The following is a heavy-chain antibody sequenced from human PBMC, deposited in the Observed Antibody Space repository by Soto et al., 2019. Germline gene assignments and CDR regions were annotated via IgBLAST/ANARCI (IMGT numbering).Heavy chain of an antibody. CDR2: ISYDGSNK. Sequence: QVQLVESGGGVVQPGRSLRLSCAASGFTFSSYGMHWVRQAPGKGLEWVAVISYDGSNKYYADSVKGRFTISRDNSKNTMYLKMNSLRAEDTAVYYCAKDGGKGCSYGPRGIVYYGMDVWGQGPRSPSP. J-gene: IGHJ6*02. CDR1: GFTFSSYG. V-gene: IGHV3-30*18. D-gene: IGHD5-18*01. CDR3: AKDGGKGCSYGPRGIVYYGMDV.